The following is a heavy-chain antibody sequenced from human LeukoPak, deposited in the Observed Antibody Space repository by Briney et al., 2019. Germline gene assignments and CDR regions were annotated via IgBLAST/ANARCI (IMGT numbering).Heavy chain of an antibody. CDR3: ARDTTYRGGFDY. D-gene: IGHD3-10*01. J-gene: IGHJ4*02. CDR1: GFTFSSYS. Sequence: GGSLRLSCAASGFTFSSYSMNWVRQAPGKGLEWVSSISSSSSYIYYADSVKGLFTISRDNAKNSLYLQMNSLRAEDTAVYYCARDTTYRGGFDYWGQGTLVTVSS. V-gene: IGHV3-21*01. CDR2: ISSSSSYI.